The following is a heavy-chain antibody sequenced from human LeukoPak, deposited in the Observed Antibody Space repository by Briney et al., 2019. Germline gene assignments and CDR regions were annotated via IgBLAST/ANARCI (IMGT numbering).Heavy chain of an antibody. CDR1: GGSISSSSYY. CDR3: ARGATGGSYSMDV. Sequence: NPSETLSLTCTVSGGSISSSSYYWGWIRQPPGKGLEWIGSIYYSGSTYYNPSLKSRVTISVDTSKNQFSLKLSSVTAADTAVYYCARGATGGSYSMDVWGQGTTVTVSS. CDR2: IYYSGST. V-gene: IGHV4-39*07. J-gene: IGHJ6*02. D-gene: IGHD3-16*01.